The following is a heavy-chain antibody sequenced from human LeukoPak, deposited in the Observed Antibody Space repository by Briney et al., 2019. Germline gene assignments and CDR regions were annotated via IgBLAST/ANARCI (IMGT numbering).Heavy chain of an antibody. V-gene: IGHV3-48*04. J-gene: IGHJ4*02. Sequence: GGSLRLSCAASGFSFSEYSMNWVRQAPGKGLEWVSNIRGSSSAMNYADSVKGRFTISRDNAKNSLYLEMSSLRAEDTAVYYCARDRDWSFDYWGQGTLVTLSS. CDR1: GFSFSEYS. CDR3: ARDRDWSFDY. CDR2: IRGSSSAM. D-gene: IGHD3-9*01.